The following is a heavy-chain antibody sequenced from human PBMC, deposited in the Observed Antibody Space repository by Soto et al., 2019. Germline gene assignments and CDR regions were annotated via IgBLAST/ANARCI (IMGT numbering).Heavy chain of an antibody. Sequence: QVQLVQSGTEVKKPGSSVKVSCKASGGSLSTNPISWVRPAPGQGLEWMGGTGSGTGPGNHAQKFQGRLTVTADRSTSTVYMEMTNLSSEDTAVYYCARRDSGGFYRFFDSWGQGTLVTVSS. CDR2: TGSGTGPG. D-gene: IGHD2-15*01. J-gene: IGHJ4*02. V-gene: IGHV1-69*06. CDR1: GGSLSTNP. CDR3: ARRDSGGFYRFFDS.